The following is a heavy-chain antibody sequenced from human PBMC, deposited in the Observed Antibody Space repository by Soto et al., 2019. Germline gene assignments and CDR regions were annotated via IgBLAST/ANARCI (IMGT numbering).Heavy chain of an antibody. CDR3: ARDAYKLLKTYYYYYGMDV. CDR2: INAGNGNT. CDR1: GYNFTSYA. D-gene: IGHD2-2*01. J-gene: IGHJ6*02. Sequence: GASVKVSCKASGYNFTSYAMHWVRHAPGQRLEWMGWINAGNGNTKYSQKFQGRVNITRDTSASTAYMGLISLRSEDTAVYYCARDAYKLLKTYYYYYGMDVLGQGTTVTVSS. V-gene: IGHV1-3*01.